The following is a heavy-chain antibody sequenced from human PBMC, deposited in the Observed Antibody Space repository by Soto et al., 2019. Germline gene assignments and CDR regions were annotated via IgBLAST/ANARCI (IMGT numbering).Heavy chain of an antibody. CDR2: IIPIFGTA. D-gene: IGHD2-2*02. CDR3: ARGGDIVVVPAAIRGSLRPFDY. CDR1: GGTFSSYA. J-gene: IGHJ4*02. Sequence: QVQLVQSGAEVKPGSSVKVSCKASGGTFSSYAISWVRQAPGQGLEWMGGIIPIFGTANYAQKFQGRVTITADKSTSTAYMELSSLRSEDTAVYYCARGGDIVVVPAAIRGSLRPFDYWGQGTLVTVSS. V-gene: IGHV1-69*06.